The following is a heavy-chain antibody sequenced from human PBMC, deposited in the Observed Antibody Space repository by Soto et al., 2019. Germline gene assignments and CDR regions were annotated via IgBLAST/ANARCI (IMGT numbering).Heavy chain of an antibody. CDR1: GFTFGNVW. CDR2: IKSKTDGGTT. J-gene: IGHJ4*02. D-gene: IGHD1-7*01. CDR3: TRILESSGTTMSY. V-gene: IGHV3-15*07. Sequence: EVQLVESGGGLVKPGGSLRLSCAASGFTFGNVWMNWVRQAPGKGLEWVGRIKSKTDGGTTVYAAPVKGRFTISRDDSKNTLYLQMNNLKSEDTAVYYCTRILESSGTTMSYWGQGTLVTVSS.